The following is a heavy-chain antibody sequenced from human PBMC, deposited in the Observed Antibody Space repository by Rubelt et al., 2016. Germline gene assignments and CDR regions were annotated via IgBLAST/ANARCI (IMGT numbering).Heavy chain of an antibody. CDR1: GFTFSSYA. Sequence: GGSLRLSCAASGFTFSSYAMSWVRQAPGKGLEWVAFIRYDGSNKYYADSVKGRFTISRDNSKNTLYLQMNSLRAEDTAVYYCAKDRFDSYINYYFDYWGQGTLVTVSS. V-gene: IGHV3-30*02. CDR2: IRYDGSNK. CDR3: AKDRFDSYINYYFDY. J-gene: IGHJ4*02. D-gene: IGHD5-24*01.